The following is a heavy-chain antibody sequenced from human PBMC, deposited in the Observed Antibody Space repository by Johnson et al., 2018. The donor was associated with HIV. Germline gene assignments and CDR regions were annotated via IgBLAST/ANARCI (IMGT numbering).Heavy chain of an antibody. Sequence: MQLVESGGGVLRPGASLRLSCEGFGFIFDDYGLNWVRQAPGKGLAWVSGINWNGGITGYTNSVMGRFTISRDNSKNTLYLQMNSLRAEDTAMHYCARGDEPTFAFDIWGQGTMVTVSS. CDR1: GFIFDDYG. V-gene: IGHV3-20*04. J-gene: IGHJ3*02. CDR3: ARGDEPTFAFDI. CDR2: INWNGGIT.